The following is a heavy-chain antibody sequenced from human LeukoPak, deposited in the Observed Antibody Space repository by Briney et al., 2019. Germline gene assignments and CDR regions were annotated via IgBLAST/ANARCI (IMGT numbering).Heavy chain of an antibody. D-gene: IGHD2-15*01. V-gene: IGHV4-59*02. CDR2: VYYSGST. CDR1: GGSVSGYY. Sequence: SETLSLTCVVSGGSVSGYYWGWIRQPPGRGLEWIGYVYYSGSTNYNPSFKSRIAISVDTSRNQFSLQLSSVTAADTAVYYCARIHRYCSGGACYVLDNWGQGTLVAVSS. CDR3: ARIHRYCSGGACYVLDN. J-gene: IGHJ4*02.